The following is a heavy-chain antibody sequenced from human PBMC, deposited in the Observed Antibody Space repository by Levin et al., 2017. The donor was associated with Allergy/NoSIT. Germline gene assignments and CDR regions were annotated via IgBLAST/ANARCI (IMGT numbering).Heavy chain of an antibody. D-gene: IGHD2-2*01. V-gene: IGHV3-7*01. CDR1: GFTFSSYW. CDR2: IKQDGSEK. CDR3: ARDCSSTSCRRGGFDP. J-gene: IGHJ5*02. Sequence: GGSLRLSCAASGFTFSSYWMSWVRQAPGKGLEWVANIKQDGSEKYYVDSVKGRFTISRDNAKNSLYLQMNSLRAEDTAVYYCARDCSSTSCRRGGFDPWGQGTLVTVSS.